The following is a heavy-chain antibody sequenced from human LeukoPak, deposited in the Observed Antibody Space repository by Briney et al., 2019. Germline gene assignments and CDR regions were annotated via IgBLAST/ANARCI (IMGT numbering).Heavy chain of an antibody. V-gene: IGHV1-18*01. CDR2: ISVYNGNT. D-gene: IGHD1-14*01. Sequence: ASVKVSCKASDYTFTGYGISWVRQAPGQGLEWMGWISVYNGNTNYAQKLQGRVTMTTDTSTSTAYMELRSLRSDDTAVYYCARDNDYNPLVYWGQGTLVTVSS. CDR1: DYTFTGYG. CDR3: ARDNDYNPLVY. J-gene: IGHJ4*02.